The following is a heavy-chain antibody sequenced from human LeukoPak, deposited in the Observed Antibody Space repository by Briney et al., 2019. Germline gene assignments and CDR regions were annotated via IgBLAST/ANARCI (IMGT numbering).Heavy chain of an antibody. J-gene: IGHJ4*02. CDR1: GYTLTSYG. CDR2: ISAYNGNT. D-gene: IGHD6-6*01. CDR3: APQWQLEGFDY. Sequence: GASVKVSCKASGYTLTSYGISWVRQATGQGLEWMGWISAYNGNTNYAQKLQGRVTMTTDTSTSTAYMELRSLRSDDTAVYYCAPQWQLEGFDYWGQGTLVTVSS. V-gene: IGHV1-18*01.